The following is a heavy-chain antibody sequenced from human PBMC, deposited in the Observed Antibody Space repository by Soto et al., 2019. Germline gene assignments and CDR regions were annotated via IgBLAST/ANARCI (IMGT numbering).Heavy chain of an antibody. CDR1: GYSFTDYD. Sequence: QVQLVQSGAEVKKPGASVKVSCKASGYSFTDYDIHWVRQAPGQGLEWLGRINPKSGGTSTAQKFQGWVTMTTDTSISTASMEPTRLTSDDTAIYYCARGDSTDCSNGVCSFFYNHDMDVWGQGTTVTVSS. CDR3: ARGDSTDCSNGVCSFFYNHDMDV. D-gene: IGHD2-8*01. V-gene: IGHV1-2*04. J-gene: IGHJ6*02. CDR2: INPKSGGT.